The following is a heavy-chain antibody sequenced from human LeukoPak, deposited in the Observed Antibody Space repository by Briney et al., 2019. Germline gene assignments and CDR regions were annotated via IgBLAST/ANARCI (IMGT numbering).Heavy chain of an antibody. D-gene: IGHD3-10*01. CDR1: GFTFSSYD. J-gene: IGHJ5*02. CDR3: ARDDGSGFFDP. CDR2: IGTVGDT. Sequence: PGGSLRLSCAASGFTFSSYDMHWVRQVTGKGLEWVSGIGTVGDTYYLDSVKGRFTISRENAKNSLYLQMNSLRAGDTAVYYCARDDGSGFFDPWGQGTLVTVSS. V-gene: IGHV3-13*01.